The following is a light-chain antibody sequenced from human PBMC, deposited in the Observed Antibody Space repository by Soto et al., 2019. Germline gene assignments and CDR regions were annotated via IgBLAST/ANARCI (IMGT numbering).Light chain of an antibody. J-gene: IGLJ1*01. CDR3: SSYAGSNNLYV. V-gene: IGLV2-8*01. Sequence: QSVLTQPPSASGSPGQSVTISCTGTSGDVGGYNYVSWYQQHPGKAPKLMIYEVSKRPSGVPDRFSGSKSGNTASLTVSGLQAEDEADYYCSSYAGSNNLYVXGTGTKVTV. CDR2: EVS. CDR1: SGDVGGYNY.